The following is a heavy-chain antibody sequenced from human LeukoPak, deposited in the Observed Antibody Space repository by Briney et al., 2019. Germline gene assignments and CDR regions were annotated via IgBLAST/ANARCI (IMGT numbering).Heavy chain of an antibody. D-gene: IGHD1-26*01. CDR2: IYYSGSA. CDR1: GGSISSYY. J-gene: IGHJ4*02. CDR3: ARVTPAGWVVY. V-gene: IGHV4-59*01. Sequence: SETLSLTCTVSGGSISSYYWSWIRQPPGKGLEWIGYIYYSGSANYNPSLKSRVTISVDTSKNQFSLKLSSVTAADTAVYYCARVTPAGWVVYWGQGTLVTVSS.